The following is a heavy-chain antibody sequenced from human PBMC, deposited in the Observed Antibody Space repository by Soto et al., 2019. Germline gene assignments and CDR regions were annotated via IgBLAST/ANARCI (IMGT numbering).Heavy chain of an antibody. CDR3: AKEDVGGYYYSGL. CDR1: AGSISSTN. V-gene: IGHV3-23*01. D-gene: IGHD1-26*01. CDR2: ISGSGGST. Sequence: ETLSLTCAVSAGSISSTNWWTWVRQSPGKGLEWVSSISGSGGSTHYADSVKGRFTISRDNSKNTLYLQMNSLRAEDTAVYYCAKEDVGGYYYSGLWGQGTLVTVSS. J-gene: IGHJ4*02.